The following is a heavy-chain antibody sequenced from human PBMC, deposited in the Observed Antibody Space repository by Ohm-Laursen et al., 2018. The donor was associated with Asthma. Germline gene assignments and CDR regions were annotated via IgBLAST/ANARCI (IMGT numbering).Heavy chain of an antibody. CDR2: IYYSGST. CDR3: ARGPMHDYYFDN. Sequence: SDTLSLTCTVSGGSISSGGYYWSWIRQHPGKGLKWIGYIYYSGSTYYNPSLKSRVTISVDTSKNQFSLKLSSVTAADTAVYYCARGPMHDYYFDNWGQGTLVTVSS. J-gene: IGHJ4*02. CDR1: GGSISSGGYY. V-gene: IGHV4-31*03. D-gene: IGHD1-1*01.